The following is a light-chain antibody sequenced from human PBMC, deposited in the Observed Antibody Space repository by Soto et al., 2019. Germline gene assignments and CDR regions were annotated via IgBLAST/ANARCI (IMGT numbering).Light chain of an antibody. V-gene: IGLV1-44*01. J-gene: IGLJ1*01. CDR1: RSNIGSNS. CDR3: AAWDDSLNGRYV. CDR2: SNN. Sequence: QSVLTQPPSASGTPGQRVTISCSGDRSNIGSNSVNWYQQLPGTAPKLLIYSNNQRPSGVPDRFSGSKSGTSASLAISGFQSEGEAEYYCAAWDDSLNGRYVFGTGTKVTVL.